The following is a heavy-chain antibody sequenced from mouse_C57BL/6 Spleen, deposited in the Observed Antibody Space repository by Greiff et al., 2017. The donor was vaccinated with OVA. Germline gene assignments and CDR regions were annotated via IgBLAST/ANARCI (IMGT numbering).Heavy chain of an antibody. V-gene: IGHV1-52*01. J-gene: IGHJ2*01. Sequence: QVQLQPGAELVRPGSSVKLSCKASGYTFTSYWMHWVKQRPIQGLEWIGNIDPSDSETHYNQKFKDKATLTVDKSSSTAYMQLSSLTSEDSAVYYCARAELGLDYWGQGTTLTVSS. CDR3: ARAELGLDY. CDR2: IDPSDSET. CDR1: GYTFTSYW. D-gene: IGHD4-1*01.